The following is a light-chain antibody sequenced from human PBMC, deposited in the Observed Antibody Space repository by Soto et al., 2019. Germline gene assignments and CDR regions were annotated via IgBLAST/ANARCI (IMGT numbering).Light chain of an antibody. V-gene: IGKV3-20*01. CDR3: QQYDNSPIT. CDR1: QSVSNNY. CDR2: GAS. J-gene: IGKJ5*01. Sequence: IVLTRSPGTRALSPGERATPFGMGSQSVSNNYLAWYKQKPGQAPRLLIYGASNRATGTPDRFSGTGSETDFTLTISRLEPEAFAVYYCQQYDNSPITFGQGTRLEIK.